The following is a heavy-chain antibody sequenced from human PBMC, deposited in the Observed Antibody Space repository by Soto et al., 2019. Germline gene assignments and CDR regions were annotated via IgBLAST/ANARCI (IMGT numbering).Heavy chain of an antibody. V-gene: IGHV3-66*01. Sequence: GGSLRLSCAASGFTVSSNYMSWVRQAPGKGLEWVSVIYSGGSTYYADSVKGRFTISRDNSKNTLYLQMNSLRAEDTAVYYCNYGDYEIRAFDIWGQGTMVTVSS. CDR1: GFTVSSNY. CDR2: IYSGGST. J-gene: IGHJ3*02. CDR3: NYGDYEIRAFDI. D-gene: IGHD4-17*01.